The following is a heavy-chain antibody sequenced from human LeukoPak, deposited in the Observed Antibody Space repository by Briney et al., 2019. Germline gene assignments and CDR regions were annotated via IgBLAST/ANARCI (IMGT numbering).Heavy chain of an antibody. CDR1: GGSISSYY. CDR2: IYTSGST. Sequence: SETLSLTCTVSGGSISSYYWSWIRQPAGKGLEWIGRIYTSGSTNYNPSLKSRVTMSVDTSKNQFSLKLSSVTAADTAVYYCARGQYIVVVPAAYYYYGMDVWGKGTTVTVSS. D-gene: IGHD2-2*01. CDR3: ARGQYIVVVPAAYYYYGMDV. V-gene: IGHV4-4*07. J-gene: IGHJ6*04.